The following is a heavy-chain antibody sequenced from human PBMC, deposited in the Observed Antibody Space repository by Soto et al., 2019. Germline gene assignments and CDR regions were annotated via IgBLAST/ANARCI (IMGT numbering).Heavy chain of an antibody. CDR2: INPKNGAT. CDR1: EYTFTGYF. J-gene: IGHJ4*02. CDR3: ATNEGGGSGSKLNY. D-gene: IGHD6-19*01. Sequence: ASVKVSCKASEYTFTGYFVHWVRQAPGQGLEWMGWINPKNGATNYAQKFQDWVSMTRDTSISTAYMELRRLRSDDTAVYYCATNEGGGSGSKLNYWGQGTLVTVSS. V-gene: IGHV1-2*04.